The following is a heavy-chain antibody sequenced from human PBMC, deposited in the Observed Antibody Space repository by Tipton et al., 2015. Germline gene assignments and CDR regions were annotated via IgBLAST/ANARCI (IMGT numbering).Heavy chain of an antibody. CDR1: DYILRLYG. CDR2: ISGLNGHT. D-gene: IGHD2-2*02. V-gene: IGHV1-18*01. J-gene: IGHJ5*02. Sequence: QSGAEVKKPGASVTVSCRASDYILRLYGISWVRQAPGQGLEWMGWISGLNGHTNNAQKFQGRVTMTTETSTNTAYMELRSLRPDDTAVYYCARDVGFCTTIDCYMGWFDPWGQGTLVTVSS. CDR3: ARDVGFCTTIDCYMGWFDP.